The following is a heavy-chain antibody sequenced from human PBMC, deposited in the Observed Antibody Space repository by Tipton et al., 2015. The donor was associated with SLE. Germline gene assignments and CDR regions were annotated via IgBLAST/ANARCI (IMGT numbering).Heavy chain of an antibody. CDR1: GGSISRGSYF. V-gene: IGHV4-61*02. CDR3: AREVITITDSDAFDI. Sequence: TLSLTCTVSGGSISRGSYFWTWIRQPAGKGLEWIGRIYTSGSTNYNPSLKSRVTMSVDTSKNQFSLKLSSVTAADTAVYYCAREVITITDSDAFDIWGQGTMVTVSS. CDR2: IYTSGST. D-gene: IGHD2-21*01. J-gene: IGHJ3*02.